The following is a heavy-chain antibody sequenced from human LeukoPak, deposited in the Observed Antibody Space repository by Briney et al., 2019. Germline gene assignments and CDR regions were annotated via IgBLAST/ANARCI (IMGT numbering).Heavy chain of an antibody. CDR2: MNPNSGNT. J-gene: IGHJ5*02. D-gene: IGHD2-2*01. V-gene: IGHV1-8*01. CDR3: ARDSISCESWFDP. CDR1: GYTFTSYD. Sequence: GASVKVSCKASGYTFTSYDINWVRQATGQGLEWMGWMNPNSGNTGCAQKFQGRVTMTRNTSISTAYMELSSLRSEDTAVYYCARDSISCESWFDPWGQGTLVTVSS.